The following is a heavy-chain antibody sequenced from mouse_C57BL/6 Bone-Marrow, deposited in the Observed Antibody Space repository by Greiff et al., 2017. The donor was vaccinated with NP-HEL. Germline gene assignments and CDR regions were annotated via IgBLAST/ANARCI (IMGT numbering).Heavy chain of an antibody. CDR3: TTSIYYDYDEFAY. J-gene: IGHJ3*01. D-gene: IGHD2-4*01. Sequence: EVKLMESGAELVRPGASVKLSCTASGFNIKDDYMHWVKQRPEQGLEWIGWIDPENGDTEYASKFRGKATITADTSSNTAYLQLSSLTSEDTAVYYCTTSIYYDYDEFAYWGQGTLVTVSA. CDR2: IDPENGDT. V-gene: IGHV14-4*01. CDR1: GFNIKDDY.